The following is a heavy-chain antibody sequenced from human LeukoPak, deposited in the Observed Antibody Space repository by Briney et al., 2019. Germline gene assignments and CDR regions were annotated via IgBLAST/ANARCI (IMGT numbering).Heavy chain of an antibody. V-gene: IGHV4-59*08. CDR2: IYGSGST. CDR3: ARNVGWYSHDS. D-gene: IGHD6-19*01. Sequence: NPSETLSLTCTVSGVSLSSHYWSWIRQPPGKGLEWFGYIYGSGSTHYDPSLRSRVTISEDTSKNQFSLMLSFVTAANAALYYCARNVGWYSHDSWGQGTLVTVSS. CDR1: GVSLSSHY. J-gene: IGHJ4*02.